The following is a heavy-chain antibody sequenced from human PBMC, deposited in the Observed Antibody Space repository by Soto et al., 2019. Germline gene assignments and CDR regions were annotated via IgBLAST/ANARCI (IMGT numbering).Heavy chain of an antibody. V-gene: IGHV4-4*02. D-gene: IGHD2-2*01. CDR1: NGSISNSNW. CDR3: ARGGPSQILGYCSSTSCFSGPRKNWFDP. CDR2: TYHSGST. J-gene: IGHJ5*02. Sequence: PSQPLSLTCAVANGSISNSNWWRWVRQPPGKGLEWIGETYHSGSTNYNPSLKSRVTISVDTSKNQFSLKLSTVTAADTAVYYCARGGPSQILGYCSSTSCFSGPRKNWFDPWGQGTLVTVSS.